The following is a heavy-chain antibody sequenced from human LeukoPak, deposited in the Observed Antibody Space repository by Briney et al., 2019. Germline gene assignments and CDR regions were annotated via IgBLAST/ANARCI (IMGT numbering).Heavy chain of an antibody. Sequence: GGSLRLSCAASGFTFSSYSMNWVRQAPGKGLEWVSSISSSSSYIYYADSVKGRFTISRDNAKNSLYLQMNSLRAEDTAVYYCARGLYQPTAVIVVVTASMDYFDYWGQGTLVTVYS. CDR3: ARGLYQPTAVIVVVTASMDYFDY. D-gene: IGHD2-21*02. V-gene: IGHV3-21*01. CDR1: GFTFSSYS. CDR2: ISSSSSYI. J-gene: IGHJ4*02.